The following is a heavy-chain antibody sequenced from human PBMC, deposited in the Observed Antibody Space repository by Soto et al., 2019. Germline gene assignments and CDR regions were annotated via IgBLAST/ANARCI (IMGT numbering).Heavy chain of an antibody. CDR2: LTPRYGTA. V-gene: IGHV1-69*01. CDR1: GGIFKTDA. J-gene: IGHJ3*01. D-gene: IGHD5-18*01. CDR3: VRDLTLGYTSGGAGFDV. Sequence: QVHLEQSGAEVKTPGSSVKVSCKASGGIFKTDAVAWVRQAPGQGLEWVGGLTPRYGTANYAQKFQGRVTITAYAATGAAYMEVSSLRAEDTAVYYCVRDLTLGYTSGGAGFDVWCQGTMVTVSS.